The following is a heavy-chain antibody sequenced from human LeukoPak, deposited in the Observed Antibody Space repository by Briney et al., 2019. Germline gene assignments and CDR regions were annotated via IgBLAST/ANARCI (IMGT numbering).Heavy chain of an antibody. CDR3: ARGAAGGYSPSVEFDY. CDR1: GYTFTNYG. V-gene: IGHV1-18*01. D-gene: IGHD5-12*01. J-gene: IGHJ4*02. Sequence: ASVKVSCKASGYTFTNYGISWVRQAPGQGLEWMGWIRAYNGDTKYAEKLQGRVTMTTDTSTTTAYMELRSLTSDDTVVYYCARGAAGGYSPSVEFDYWGQGTLVTVSS. CDR2: IRAYNGDT.